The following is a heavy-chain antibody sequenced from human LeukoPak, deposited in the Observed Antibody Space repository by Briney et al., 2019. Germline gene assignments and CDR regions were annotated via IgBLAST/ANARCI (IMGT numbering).Heavy chain of an antibody. CDR1: GFTVSSNY. Sequence: GGSLRLSCAASGFTVSSNYMSWVRQAPGKGLEWVSVIYSGGSTYYADSVKGRFTISRDNSKNTLYLQMNSRRAEDTAVYYCARDIVGATTDYWGQGTLVTVSS. V-gene: IGHV3-53*01. CDR2: IYSGGST. J-gene: IGHJ4*02. D-gene: IGHD1-26*01. CDR3: ARDIVGATTDY.